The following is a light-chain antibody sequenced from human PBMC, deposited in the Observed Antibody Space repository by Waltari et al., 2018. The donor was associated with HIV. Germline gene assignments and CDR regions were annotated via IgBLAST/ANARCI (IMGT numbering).Light chain of an antibody. CDR2: GAS. J-gene: IGKJ3*01. Sequence: ETVLTQSPATLSLFPAERATLSCRASQTVGYYLAWYHQKPGQAPRLLISGASSRSAGVPARFRATGSGTEFTLIISSLQSEDLAVYYCQQYNNRPFTFGPGTTVDLK. CDR1: QTVGYY. V-gene: IGKV3-15*01. CDR3: QQYNNRPFT.